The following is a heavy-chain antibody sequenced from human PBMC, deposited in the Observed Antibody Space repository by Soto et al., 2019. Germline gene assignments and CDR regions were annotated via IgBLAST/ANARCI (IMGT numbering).Heavy chain of an antibody. CDR1: GGTFSSYA. CDR3: ARAAFVVVVAASGYYFAY. CDR2: IIPIFGTA. D-gene: IGHD2-15*01. Sequence: SVTVSCQASGGTFSSYAISWVRQAPGQGLEWMGGIIPIFGTANYAQKFQGRVTITADESTSTAYMELSSLRSEDTAVYYCARAAFVVVVAASGYYFAYWGQGTLVTVSS. J-gene: IGHJ4*02. V-gene: IGHV1-69*13.